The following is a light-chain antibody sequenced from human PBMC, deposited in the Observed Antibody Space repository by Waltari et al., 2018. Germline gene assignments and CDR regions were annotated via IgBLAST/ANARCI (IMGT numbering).Light chain of an antibody. V-gene: IGLV4-69*01. J-gene: IGLJ3*02. CDR2: VNSDGSH. CDR3: ETGGHGTWV. CDR1: SGHSSNN. Sequence: QLVLTQSPSASASLGASVKLTCTLSSGHSSNNISWLPQQPGKGPRYLMKVNSDGSHRKGDDIPDRFSGSSSGAERYLTISSLQSEDEADYYCETGGHGTWVFGGGTKLTVL.